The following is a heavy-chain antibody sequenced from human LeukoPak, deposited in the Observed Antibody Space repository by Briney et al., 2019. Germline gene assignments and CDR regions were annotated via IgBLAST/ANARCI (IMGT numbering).Heavy chain of an antibody. CDR3: ARDSVVVVAATPGWFDP. Sequence: ASVKVSCKASGGTFSSYAINWVRQAPGQGLEWMGGIIPIFGTANYAQKFQGRVTITADESTSTAYMELSSLRSEDTAVYYCARDSVVVVAATPGWFDPWGQGTLVTVSS. J-gene: IGHJ5*02. CDR1: GGTFSSYA. CDR2: IIPIFGTA. V-gene: IGHV1-69*13. D-gene: IGHD2-15*01.